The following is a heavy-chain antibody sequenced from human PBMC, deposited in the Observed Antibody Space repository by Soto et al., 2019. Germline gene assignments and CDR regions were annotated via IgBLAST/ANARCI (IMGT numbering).Heavy chain of an antibody. V-gene: IGHV4-34*01. CDR3: ARARGYYDSSGYYFRRDSDYYYGIDV. CDR2: INHSGST. Sequence: SGTLSLTCAVYGESFSGYYWSWIRQPPGKGLEWIGEINHSGSTNYNPSLKSRVTISVDTSKNQFSLKLSSVTAADTAVYYCARARGYYDSSGYYFRRDSDYYYGIDVWGQGTTVTVSS. D-gene: IGHD3-22*01. CDR1: GESFSGYY. J-gene: IGHJ6*02.